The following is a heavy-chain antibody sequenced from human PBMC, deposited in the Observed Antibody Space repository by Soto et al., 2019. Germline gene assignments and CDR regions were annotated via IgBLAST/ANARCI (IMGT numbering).Heavy chain of an antibody. CDR2: INHSGST. V-gene: IGHV4-34*01. D-gene: IGHD5-18*01. CDR3: ARPPQHRYSYGYYYGMDV. J-gene: IGHJ6*02. Sequence: SETLSLTCAVYGGSLSGYYWSWIRQPPGKGLEWIGEINHSGSTNYNPSLKSRVTISVDTSKNQFSLKLSSVTAADTAVYYCARPPQHRYSYGYYYGMDVWGQGTTVTVSS. CDR1: GGSLSGYY.